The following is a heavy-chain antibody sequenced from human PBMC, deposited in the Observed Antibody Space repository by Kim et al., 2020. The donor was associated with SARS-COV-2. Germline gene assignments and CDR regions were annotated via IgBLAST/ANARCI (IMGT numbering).Heavy chain of an antibody. CDR1: GFTFSGSA. CDR3: TSLYYYDSSGYGTGGHWVDY. J-gene: IGHJ4*02. Sequence: GGSLRLSCAASGFTFSGSAMHWVRQASGKGLECVGRIRSKANSYATAYAASVKGRFTISRDDSKNTAYLQMNSLKTEDTAVYYCTSLYYYDSSGYGTGGHWVDYWGQGTLVTVSS. V-gene: IGHV3-73*01. CDR2: IRSKANSYAT. D-gene: IGHD3-22*01.